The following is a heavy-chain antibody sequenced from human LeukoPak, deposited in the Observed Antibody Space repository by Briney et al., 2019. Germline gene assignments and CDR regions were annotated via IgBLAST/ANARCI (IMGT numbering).Heavy chain of an antibody. Sequence: GGSLRLSCAASGFTFSIYSMSWVRQAPGKGLEWVSGISGSGGKTYCADSVKGRFTISRDNSKNTLYLQMNSLRAEDTAVYYCAKHSGSSGWYNDYWGQGTLVTVSS. D-gene: IGHD6-19*01. CDR2: ISGSGGKT. V-gene: IGHV3-23*01. CDR3: AKHSGSSGWYNDY. J-gene: IGHJ4*02. CDR1: GFTFSIYS.